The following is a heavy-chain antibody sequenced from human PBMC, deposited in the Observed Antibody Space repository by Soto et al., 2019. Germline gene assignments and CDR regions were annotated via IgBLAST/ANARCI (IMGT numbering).Heavy chain of an antibody. J-gene: IGHJ4*02. CDR2: INPSGGST. V-gene: IGHV1-46*01. CDR3: AREQHSSGYYILLDY. Sequence: QVQLVQSGAEVKKPGASVKVSCKASGYTFTSYYMHWVRQAPGQGLEWVGIINPSGGSTSYAQKFQGRVTMTRDTSTSTVYMELSSLRSEDTAVYYCAREQHSSGYYILLDYWGQGTLVTVSS. CDR1: GYTFTSYY. D-gene: IGHD3-22*01.